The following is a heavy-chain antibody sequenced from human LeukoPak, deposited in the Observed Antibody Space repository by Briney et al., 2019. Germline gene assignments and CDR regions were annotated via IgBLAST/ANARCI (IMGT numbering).Heavy chain of an antibody. J-gene: IGHJ4*02. CDR2: FDPEDGET. D-gene: IGHD3-16*01. Sequence: ASVKVSCKVSGYTLTELSMHWVRQAPGKGLEWMGGFDPEDGETIYAQKFQGRVTMTEDTSTDTAYMELSSLRSEDTAVYHCATVKGGYFDYWSQGTLVTVSS. CDR1: GYTLTELS. CDR3: ATVKGGYFDY. V-gene: IGHV1-24*01.